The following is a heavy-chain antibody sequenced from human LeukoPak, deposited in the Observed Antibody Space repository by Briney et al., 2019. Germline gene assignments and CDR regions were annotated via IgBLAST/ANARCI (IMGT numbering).Heavy chain of an antibody. CDR2: INHSGST. CDR1: GFTFSSYA. CDR3: ARGSGTDIVATNFDY. Sequence: PGGSLRLSCAASGFTFSSYAMSWIRQPPGKGLEWIGEINHSGSTNYNPSLKSRVTISVDTSKNQFSLKLSSVTAADTAVYYCARGSGTDIVATNFDYWGQGTLVTVSS. D-gene: IGHD5-12*01. J-gene: IGHJ4*02. V-gene: IGHV4-34*01.